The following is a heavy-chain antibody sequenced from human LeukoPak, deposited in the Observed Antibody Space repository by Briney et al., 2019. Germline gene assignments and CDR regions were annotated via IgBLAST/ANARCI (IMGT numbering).Heavy chain of an antibody. CDR3: ARALGIAAAGTMWFDP. CDR2: ISSSSSTI. D-gene: IGHD6-13*01. J-gene: IGHJ5*02. V-gene: IGHV3-48*01. Sequence: GGSLRLSCAASGFTFSSYSMNWVRQAPGKGLEWVSYISSSSSTIYYADSVKGRFTISRDNAKNSLYLQMNSLRAEDTAVYYCARALGIAAAGTMWFDPWGQGTLVTVSS. CDR1: GFTFSSYS.